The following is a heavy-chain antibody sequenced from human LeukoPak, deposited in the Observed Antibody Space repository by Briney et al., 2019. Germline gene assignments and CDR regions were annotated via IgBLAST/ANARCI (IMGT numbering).Heavy chain of an antibody. D-gene: IGHD3-22*01. CDR1: GFSLSTSGVG. CDR2: IYWDDDK. J-gene: IGHJ3*02. V-gene: IGHV2-5*02. Sequence: SGPTLFNPTQTLTLTCTFSGFSLSTSGVGVGWIRQPPGKALEWLALIYWDDDKRYSPSLKSRLTITKDTSKNQVVLTMTNMDPVDTATYYCAHRQGDYDSSGYYFTGRANNAFDIWGQGTMVTVSS. CDR3: AHRQGDYDSSGYYFTGRANNAFDI.